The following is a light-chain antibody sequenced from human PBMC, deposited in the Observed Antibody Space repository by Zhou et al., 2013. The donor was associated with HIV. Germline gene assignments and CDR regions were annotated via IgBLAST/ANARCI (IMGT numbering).Light chain of an antibody. V-gene: IGKV2-29*02. CDR3: QQSYNTPWT. J-gene: IGKJ4*01. CDR2: EVS. CDR1: QSLVHTSGYSF. Sequence: VMTQSPRSLPVTPGQSASMSCSSSQSLVHTSGYSFLDWYVQKSGQSPQLLIYEVSSRFSGVPDRFSGSGSGTDFTLTITSLQPDDFAIFYCQQSYNTPWTFGEGTRVEI.